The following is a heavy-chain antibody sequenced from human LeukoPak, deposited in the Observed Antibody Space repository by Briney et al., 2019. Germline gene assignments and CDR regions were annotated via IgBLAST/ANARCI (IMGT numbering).Heavy chain of an antibody. V-gene: IGHV3-7*01. CDR1: GFTFGNYW. J-gene: IGHJ4*02. CDR3: AGENGRAGGDY. Sequence: GGSLRLSCAASGFTFGNYWMNWVRQAPGKGPEWVANIKEDGREEYYMDSVKGRFTISRDNAKNSLYLQMNSLRVEDTALYWCAGENGRAGGDYWGQGTLVTVSS. D-gene: IGHD2-8*01. CDR2: IKEDGREE.